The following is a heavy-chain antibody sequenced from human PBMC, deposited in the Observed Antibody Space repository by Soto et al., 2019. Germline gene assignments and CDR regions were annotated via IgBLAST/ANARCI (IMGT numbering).Heavy chain of an antibody. Sequence: GGSLRLSCAASGFTFDDYAMHWVRQAPGKGLEWVSGISWNSGSIGYADSVKGRFTISRDNAKNSLYLQMNSLRAEDTALYYCAKDRLEWLPTTRDYYYYMDVWGKGTTVTVSS. CDR3: AKDRLEWLPTTRDYYYYMDV. D-gene: IGHD3-3*01. CDR1: GFTFDDYA. J-gene: IGHJ6*03. V-gene: IGHV3-9*01. CDR2: ISWNSGSI.